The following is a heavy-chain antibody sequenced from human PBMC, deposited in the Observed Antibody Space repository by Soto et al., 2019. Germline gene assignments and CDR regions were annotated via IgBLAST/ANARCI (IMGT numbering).Heavy chain of an antibody. CDR2: LIPILGTT. Sequence: SVKVSCKASGGTFSSDAVSWVRQAPGQGLEWMGGLIPILGTTHYAQKFQGRVTITADESANTAYMELSSLRSDDTAVYYCARASGYVSGWYHDYWGQGTRVTVSS. CDR1: GGTFSSDA. V-gene: IGHV1-69*13. CDR3: ARASGYVSGWYHDY. J-gene: IGHJ4*02. D-gene: IGHD6-19*01.